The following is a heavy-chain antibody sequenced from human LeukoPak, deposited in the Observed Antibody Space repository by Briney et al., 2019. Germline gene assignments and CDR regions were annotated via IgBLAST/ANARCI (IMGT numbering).Heavy chain of an antibody. CDR2: IYYSGST. D-gene: IGHD4-23*01. CDR3: ARRPGEYGGNGFDY. J-gene: IGHJ4*02. CDR1: GGSINSSSYY. Sequence: KPSETLSLTCTVSGGSINSSSYYWAWIRQPPGKGLEWIGSIYYSGSTHYNPSLKSRVTISVDTSKNQFSLKLSSVTAADTAVYYCARRPGEYGGNGFDYWGQGTLVIVSS. V-gene: IGHV4-39*01.